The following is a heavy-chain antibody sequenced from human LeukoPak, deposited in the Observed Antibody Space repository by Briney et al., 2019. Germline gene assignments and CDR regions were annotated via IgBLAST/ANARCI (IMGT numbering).Heavy chain of an antibody. D-gene: IGHD5-18*01. CDR2: MSHSGTSI. CDR1: GFTFNTYI. Sequence: GGSLRLSCAASGFTFNTYIMHWVRQSPGKGLEWVAVMSHSGTSIDYADSVKGRFTISRDNSKNTLYLQMNGLQTDDTAVYYCATDLRYGSNFFFQYWGLGTLVAVSS. V-gene: IGHV3-30*14. J-gene: IGHJ4*02. CDR3: ATDLRYGSNFFFQY.